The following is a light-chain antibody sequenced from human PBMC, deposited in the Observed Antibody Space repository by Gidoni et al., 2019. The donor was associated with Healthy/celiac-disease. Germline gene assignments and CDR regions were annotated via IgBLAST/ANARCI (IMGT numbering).Light chain of an antibody. J-gene: IGKJ4*01. V-gene: IGKV3-15*01. CDR1: QSVSSN. Sequence: EIVMTQSPATLSVSPGERATLSCRASQSVSSNLAWYQQKPGHAPRLLIYGAASRATGIPAWCSGSGSGTEFTLTISSLQSEDFAVYYCQQYNNWLTFGGGTKVEIK. CDR3: QQYNNWLT. CDR2: GAA.